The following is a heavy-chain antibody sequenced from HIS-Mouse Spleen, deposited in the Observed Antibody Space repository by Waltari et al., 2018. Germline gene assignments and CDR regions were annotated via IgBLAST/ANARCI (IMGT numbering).Heavy chain of an antibody. D-gene: IGHD7-27*01. J-gene: IGHJ4*02. Sequence: EVQLVESGGGLIQPGGSLRLSCAASGFTGSSHYMSWVRRAPGKGLEWVSVFYSGGSTYYADSVKGRFTISRDNSKNTLYLQMNSLRAEDTAVYYCARVLNWGTFDYWGQGTLVTVSS. CDR2: FYSGGST. CDR3: ARVLNWGTFDY. V-gene: IGHV3-53*01. CDR1: GFTGSSHY.